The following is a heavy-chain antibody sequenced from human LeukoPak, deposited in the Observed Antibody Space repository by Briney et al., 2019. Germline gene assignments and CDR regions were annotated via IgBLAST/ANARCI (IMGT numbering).Heavy chain of an antibody. CDR2: ISGSGGST. D-gene: IGHD6-19*01. CDR1: GFTFSSYA. CDR3: ATGSGWNDY. Sequence: GGSLRLSCAASGFTFSSYAMSWVRQAPGKGLEWGSGISGSGGSTYYADSVKGRFTISRDNSNNTLYLQMNSLRAEDTAVYYCATGSGWNDYWGQGTLVTVSS. V-gene: IGHV3-23*01. J-gene: IGHJ4*02.